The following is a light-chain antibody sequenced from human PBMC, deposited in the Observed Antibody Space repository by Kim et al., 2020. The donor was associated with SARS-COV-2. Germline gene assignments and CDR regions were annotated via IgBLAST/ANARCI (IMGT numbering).Light chain of an antibody. Sequence: FNYVSWYQQHPGKAPKVMIYDVNKRPSGVSNRFSGSKSVNTASLTISGLQAEDEADYYCSSYASSVAVIFGGGTKVTVL. CDR3: SSYASSVAVI. V-gene: IGLV2-14*04. CDR2: DVN. CDR1: FNY. J-gene: IGLJ2*01.